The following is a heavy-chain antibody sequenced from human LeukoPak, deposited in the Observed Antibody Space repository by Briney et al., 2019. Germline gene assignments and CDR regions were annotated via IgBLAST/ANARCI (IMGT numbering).Heavy chain of an antibody. D-gene: IGHD3-22*01. CDR1: GGSFSGYY. Sequence: PSETLSLTCAVYGGSFSGYYWSWIRQPPGKGLEWIGEINHSGSTNYNPSLKSRVTISVDTSKNQFSLKLSSVTAADTAVYYCARGPETDYYDSSGWDNWFDPWGQGTLVTVSS. J-gene: IGHJ5*02. CDR3: ARGPETDYYDSSGWDNWFDP. V-gene: IGHV4-34*01. CDR2: INHSGST.